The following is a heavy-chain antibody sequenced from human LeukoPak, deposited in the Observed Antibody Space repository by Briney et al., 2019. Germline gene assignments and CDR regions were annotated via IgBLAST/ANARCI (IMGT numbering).Heavy chain of an antibody. CDR3: ARGLRGEVGATNTRWDFDS. V-gene: IGHV3-74*01. Sequence: GGSLRLSCAASGFTFSSYWMHWVRQAPGKGLVWVSRINSDGSSTSYADSVRGRFTISRDNAKNTLILQMNSLRAEDTAVYYCARGLRGEVGATNTRWDFDSWGQGTLVTVSS. J-gene: IGHJ4*02. CDR1: GFTFSSYW. CDR2: INSDGSST. D-gene: IGHD1-26*01.